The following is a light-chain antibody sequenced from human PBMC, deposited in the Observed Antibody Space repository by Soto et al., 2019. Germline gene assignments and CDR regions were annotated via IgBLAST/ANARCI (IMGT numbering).Light chain of an antibody. J-gene: IGKJ2*01. CDR1: QSVNNNY. Sequence: EIVLTQSPGTLSLSPGERATLSCRASQSVNNNYLAWYQQRPGQTPRLLVNGVSNRATGIPDRFSGGGSGTGFTLTISSLEPEDFAVYYCQQYGLPPLSFGQGTKVEIK. CDR3: QQYGLPPLS. V-gene: IGKV3-20*01. CDR2: GVS.